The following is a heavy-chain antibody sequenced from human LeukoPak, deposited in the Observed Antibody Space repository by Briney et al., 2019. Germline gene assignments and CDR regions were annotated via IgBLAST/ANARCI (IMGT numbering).Heavy chain of an antibody. J-gene: IGHJ3*02. CDR1: GGSISSSSYY. D-gene: IGHD3-22*01. CDR2: IFYSGST. CDR3: ARTLTYYYGNSSRPDAFDI. Sequence: PSETLSLTCTVSGGSISSSSYYWGWIRQPPGKGLEWIGNIFYSGSTYYNPSLKSRVTISVDTSQKQFSLKLSSVTAADTAVYYCARTLTYYYGNSSRPDAFDIWGQGTMVTVSS. V-gene: IGHV4-39*01.